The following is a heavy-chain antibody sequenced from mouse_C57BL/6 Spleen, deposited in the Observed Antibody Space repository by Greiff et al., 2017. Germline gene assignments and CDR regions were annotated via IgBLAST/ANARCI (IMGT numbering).Heavy chain of an antibody. Sequence: VQLQQSGAELVQPGASVKMSCTASGYTFTTYPIEWMKQNHGKSLEWIGNFHPYNDDTKYNEKFKGKATLTVEKSSSTVYLELSRLPSDDSAIYCFARKRYDYGVFDYWGQGTTLTVSS. J-gene: IGHJ2*01. D-gene: IGHD2-4*01. CDR3: ARKRYDYGVFDY. CDR1: GYTFTTYP. CDR2: FHPYNDDT. V-gene: IGHV1-47*01.